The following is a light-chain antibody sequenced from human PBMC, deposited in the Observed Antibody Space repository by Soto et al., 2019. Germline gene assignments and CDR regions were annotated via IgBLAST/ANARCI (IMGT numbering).Light chain of an antibody. V-gene: IGLV2-14*01. J-gene: IGLJ3*02. CDR1: TSDIGTYNY. CDR2: EVS. Sequence: QSALTQPASVSGSPGQSITISCSGATSDIGTYNYVSWYQHHPGKVPKVIIYEVSNRPSGVSNRFSGFKSGNTASLTISGLQAEDEADYYCSSYTSSATLVFGGGTKLTVL. CDR3: SSYTSSATLV.